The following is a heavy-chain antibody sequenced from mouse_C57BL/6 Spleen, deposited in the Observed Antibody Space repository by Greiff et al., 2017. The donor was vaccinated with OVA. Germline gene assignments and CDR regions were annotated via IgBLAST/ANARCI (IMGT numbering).Heavy chain of an antibody. V-gene: IGHV1-50*01. D-gene: IGHD1-1*01. Sequence: QVHVKQPGAELVKPGASVKLSCKASGYTFTSYWMQWVKQRPGQGLEWTGEIDPSDSYTNYNQKFKGKATLTVDTSSSTAYMQLSSLTSEDSAVYYCARRDYGSSYWYFDVWGTGTTVTVSS. CDR3: ARRDYGSSYWYFDV. J-gene: IGHJ1*03. CDR2: IDPSDSYT. CDR1: GYTFTSYW.